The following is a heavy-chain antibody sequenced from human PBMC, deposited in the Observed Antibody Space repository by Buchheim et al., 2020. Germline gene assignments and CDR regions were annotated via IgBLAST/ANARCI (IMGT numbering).Heavy chain of an antibody. Sequence: EVQLVESGGGLVKPGGSLRLSCAASGFIFNNAWMNWVRQAPGKGLEWIGRVRRRSDGGTADLAAPVKGRFTISRDDSENMVYLQMNNLRIDDTAVYYCTTAVVVTGYDFWGQGTL. D-gene: IGHD2-21*02. CDR2: VRRRSDGGTA. V-gene: IGHV3-15*01. CDR3: TTAVVVTGYDF. J-gene: IGHJ4*02. CDR1: GFIFNNAW.